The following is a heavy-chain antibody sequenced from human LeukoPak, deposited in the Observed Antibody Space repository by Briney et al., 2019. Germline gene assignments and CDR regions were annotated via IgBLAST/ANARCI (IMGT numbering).Heavy chain of an antibody. D-gene: IGHD3-22*01. Sequence: SETLSLTCSVSGGSISSSYCSWIRQPPGKGMEWLGYIYYSGSTNYNPSLMSRVTISVDMSKNQFSLMLSSVTAADTAVYYCAREGYYDSSGYLNHNAFDIWGQGTMVTVSS. CDR3: AREGYYDSSGYLNHNAFDI. J-gene: IGHJ3*02. CDR2: IYYSGST. CDR1: GGSISSSY. V-gene: IGHV4-59*01.